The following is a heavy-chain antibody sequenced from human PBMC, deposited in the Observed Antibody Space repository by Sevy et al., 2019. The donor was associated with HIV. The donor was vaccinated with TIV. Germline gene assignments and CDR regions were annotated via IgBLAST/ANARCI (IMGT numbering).Heavy chain of an antibody. CDR1: GFTFSNAW. D-gene: IGHD2-15*01. CDR2: IKSKTDGGTT. CDR3: TTAFVVVVAATPDALAYYFDY. V-gene: IGHV3-15*01. J-gene: IGHJ4*02. Sequence: GGSLRLSCAASGFTFSNAWMSWVRQAPGKGLEWVGRIKSKTDGGTTDYAASVKGRFTISRDDSKNTLYLQMNSLKTEDTAVYYCTTAFVVVVAATPDALAYYFDYWGQGTLVTVSS.